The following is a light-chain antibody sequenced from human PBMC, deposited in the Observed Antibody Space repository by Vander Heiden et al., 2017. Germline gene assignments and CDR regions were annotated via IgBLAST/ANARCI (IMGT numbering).Light chain of an antibody. Sequence: DIVMTQSPATLSVSPGERATLSCRASQGVSSNLAWYQQKPGQAPRLLIYGASTRATGIPARFSGSGSGTEFTLTISSLQSEDFAVYYCQQYNNWPLYTFGQGTKLEIK. CDR3: QQYNNWPLYT. J-gene: IGKJ2*01. V-gene: IGKV3-15*01. CDR2: GAS. CDR1: QGVSSN.